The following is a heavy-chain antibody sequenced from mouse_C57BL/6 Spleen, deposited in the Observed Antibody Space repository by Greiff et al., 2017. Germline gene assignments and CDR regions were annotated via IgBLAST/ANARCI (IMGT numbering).Heavy chain of an antibody. CDR3: ARQGYYGSSSYFDY. D-gene: IGHD1-1*01. CDR2: ISSGSSTI. CDR1: GFTFSDYG. V-gene: IGHV5-17*01. J-gene: IGHJ2*01. Sequence: EVQVVESGGGLVKPGGSLKLSCAASGFTFSDYGMHWVRQAPEKGLEWVAYISSGSSTIYYADTVKGRFTIARDTAKNTLFLQMTSLRSEDTAMYYCARQGYYGSSSYFDYWGQGTTLTVSS.